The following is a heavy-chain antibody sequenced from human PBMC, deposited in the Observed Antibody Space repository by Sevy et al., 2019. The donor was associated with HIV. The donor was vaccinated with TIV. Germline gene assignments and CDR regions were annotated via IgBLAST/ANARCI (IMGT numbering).Heavy chain of an antibody. CDR2: ITNSSSYI. V-gene: IGHV3-21*01. Sequence: GGSLRLSCAASAFTFSTSTRNWVRQAPGKGLEWVSLITNSSSYIFYADSVKGRFTISRDNAKNSLFLQMNSLRAEDTAVYYCVRDGWNYWGQGTLVTVSS. J-gene: IGHJ4*02. CDR1: AFTFSTST. CDR3: VRDGWNY. D-gene: IGHD2-15*01.